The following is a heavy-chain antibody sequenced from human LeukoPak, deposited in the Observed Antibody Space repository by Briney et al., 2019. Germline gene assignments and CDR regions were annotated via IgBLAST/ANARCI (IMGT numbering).Heavy chain of an antibody. J-gene: IGHJ4*02. CDR2: VNPNSGDT. CDR3: ARASCSGGNCYFQYYFDH. V-gene: IGHV1-8*01. CDR1: GYTFTSYD. Sequence: ASVNVSCKASGYTFTSYDINWVRQATGQGLEWMGWVNPNSGDTVYAQKFQGRVTMTRNTSISTAYMELSSLRSEDTAVYYCARASCSGGNCYFQYYFDHWGQGTLVTVSS. D-gene: IGHD2-15*01.